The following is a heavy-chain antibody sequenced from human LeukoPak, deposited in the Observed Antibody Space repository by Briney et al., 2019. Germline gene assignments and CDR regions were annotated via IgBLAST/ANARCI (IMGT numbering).Heavy chain of an antibody. V-gene: IGHV1-3*01. Sequence: ASVKVSCKASGYTFTSYAMHWVRQAPGQRLEWMGWINAGNGNTKYSQKFQGRVTITRDTSASTAYMELSSLRSEDTAVYYCARASLDYGDYDQAPTLYYGMDVWGQGTTVTVSS. CDR3: ARASLDYGDYDQAPTLYYGMDV. CDR2: INAGNGNT. CDR1: GYTFTSYA. D-gene: IGHD4-17*01. J-gene: IGHJ6*02.